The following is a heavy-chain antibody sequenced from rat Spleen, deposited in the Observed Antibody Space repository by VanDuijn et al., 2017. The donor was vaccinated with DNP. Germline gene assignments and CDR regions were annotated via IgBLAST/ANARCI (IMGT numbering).Heavy chain of an antibody. Sequence: EVQLVESGGGLVQPGRSLKLSCVVSGITFSDHNMAWVRQAPKKGLELVAYLSTGGGITYYRDSVKGRFTLSRDNAESTLYLQMDSLRSEDTATYYCTTTHYFDGWFPFDYWGQGVMVTVSS. J-gene: IGHJ2*01. CDR3: TTTHYFDGWFPFDY. D-gene: IGHD1-12*02. V-gene: IGHV5-27*01. CDR2: LSTGGGIT. CDR1: GITFSDHN.